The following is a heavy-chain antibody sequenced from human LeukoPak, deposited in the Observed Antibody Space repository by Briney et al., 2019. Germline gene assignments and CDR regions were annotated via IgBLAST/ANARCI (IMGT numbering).Heavy chain of an antibody. D-gene: IGHD3-22*01. J-gene: IGHJ4*02. CDR3: AAVNDSSGYHPLDY. Sequence: PGGSLRLSCAASGFTFSSYAMTWFRQAPGKGLEWVSGITGSGGSTYYADSVKGRLAISRDNSKNTLYLQMNSLRAEDAAVYYCAAVNDSSGYHPLDYWGQGTLVTVSS. CDR2: ITGSGGST. CDR1: GFTFSSYA. V-gene: IGHV3-23*01.